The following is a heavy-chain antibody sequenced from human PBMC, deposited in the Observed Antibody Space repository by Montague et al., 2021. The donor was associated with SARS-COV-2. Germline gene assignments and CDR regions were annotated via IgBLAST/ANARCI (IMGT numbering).Heavy chain of an antibody. CDR1: GGSISSYY. D-gene: IGHD2-15*01. CDR2: IYYSGSS. J-gene: IGHJ4*02. Sequence: SETLSLTCTVSGGSISSYYWSWIRQPPGKGLEWIGYIYYSGSSNYNPSLKSRVTISIDTPKNQFSLNLNSVTAADGAVYYCASAGIYCSGGSCHYVYWGQGTLVTVSS. CDR3: ASAGIYCSGGSCHYVY. V-gene: IGHV4-59*01.